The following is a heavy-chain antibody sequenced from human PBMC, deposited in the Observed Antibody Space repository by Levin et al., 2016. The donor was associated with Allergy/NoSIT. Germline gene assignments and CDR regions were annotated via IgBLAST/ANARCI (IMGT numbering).Heavy chain of an antibody. CDR3: ARVGDNGDDHIFGYFDL. V-gene: IGHV4-59*01. CDR1: GGSISSYY. CDR2: IYYSGST. D-gene: IGHD3-3*02. Sequence: SETLSLTCTVSGGSISSYYWSWIRQPPGKGLEWIGYIYYSGSTNYNPSLKSRVTISVDTSKNQFSLKLSSVTAADTAVYYCARVGDNGDDHIFGYFDLWGRGTLVTVSS. J-gene: IGHJ2*01.